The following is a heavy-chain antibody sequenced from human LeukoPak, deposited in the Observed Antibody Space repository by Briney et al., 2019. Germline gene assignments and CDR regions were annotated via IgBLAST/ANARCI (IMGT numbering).Heavy chain of an antibody. CDR1: GFNFSAYA. V-gene: IGHV3-23*01. CDR3: AKDSDSSDTYTFQNY. CDR2: LNGTGGTV. J-gene: IGHJ4*02. D-gene: IGHD6-19*01. Sequence: PGGSLRLSCAASGFNFSAYAMSWVRQAPGKGLEWVSTLNGTGGTVRYADSVRGRFTISRDNSENTLYLQMNSLRAEDTAVHYCAKDSDSSDTYTFQNYWGQGALVTVSS.